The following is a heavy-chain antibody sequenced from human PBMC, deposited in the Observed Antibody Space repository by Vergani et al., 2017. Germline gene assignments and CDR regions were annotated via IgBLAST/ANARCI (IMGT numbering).Heavy chain of an antibody. Sequence: VQLVQSGAEVKKPGSSVKVSCKASGGTFSSYAISWVRQAPGKGLEWVSAISGSGGSTYYADSVKGRFTISRDNSKNTLYLQMNSLRAEDTAVYYCAKAGGSSWFRTVDSPGAFDIGGQGRMVTVSS. J-gene: IGHJ3*02. CDR2: ISGSGGST. D-gene: IGHD6-13*01. V-gene: IGHV3-23*04. CDR3: AKAGGSSWFRTVDSPGAFDI. CDR1: GGTFSSYA.